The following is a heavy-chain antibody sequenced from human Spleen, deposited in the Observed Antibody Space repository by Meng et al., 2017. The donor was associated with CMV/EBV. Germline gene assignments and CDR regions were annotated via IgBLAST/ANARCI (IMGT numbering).Heavy chain of an antibody. CDR3: ARENRGYCSSTSCSNYFDY. J-gene: IGHJ4*02. D-gene: IGHD2-2*01. CDR2: INHSGST. Sequence: SQTLSLTCAVYGGSFSGYYWSWIRQPPGKGLEWIGEINHSGSTNYNPSLKSRVTISVDTSKNQFSLKLSSVTAADTAVYYCARENRGYCSSTSCSNYFDYWGQGTLVTVSS. CDR1: GGSFSGYY. V-gene: IGHV4-34*01.